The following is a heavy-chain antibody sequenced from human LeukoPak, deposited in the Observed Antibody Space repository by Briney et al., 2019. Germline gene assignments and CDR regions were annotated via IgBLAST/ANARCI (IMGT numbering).Heavy chain of an antibody. V-gene: IGHV3-33*06. CDR1: GFTFRSYG. J-gene: IGHJ4*02. CDR3: AKDQRSTGYYLDY. CDR2: IWYDGSNK. D-gene: IGHD3-22*01. Sequence: GGSLRLSCAASGFTFRSYGMHWVRQAPGKGLEWVAGIWYDGSNKYYTDSVKGRFTISRVNSKNTLYLQMNSLRAEDTSLYYCAKDQRSTGYYLDYWGQGTLVTVSS.